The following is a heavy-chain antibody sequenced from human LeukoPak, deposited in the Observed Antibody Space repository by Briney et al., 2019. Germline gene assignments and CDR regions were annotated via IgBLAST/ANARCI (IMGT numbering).Heavy chain of an antibody. CDR1: GGSFSGYY. D-gene: IGHD6-13*01. V-gene: IGHV4-34*01. CDR3: ARAVAAARHDY. Sequence: KPSETLSLTCAVYGGSFSGYYWSWIRQPPGKGLEWIGEINHSGSTNYNPSLKSRVTISVDTSKNQFSLTLSSVTAADTAVYYCARAVAAARHDYWGQGTLVTVSS. J-gene: IGHJ4*02. CDR2: INHSGST.